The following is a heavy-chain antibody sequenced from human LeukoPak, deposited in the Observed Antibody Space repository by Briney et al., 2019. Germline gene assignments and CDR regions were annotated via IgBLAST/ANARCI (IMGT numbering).Heavy chain of an antibody. CDR2: INACNGKT. V-gene: IGHV1-3*01. J-gene: IGHJ4*02. Sequence: ASVKVSCKASGYTFTSYAMHWVRQAPGQRLEWMGWINACNGKTKYSQKFQGRVTITRDTSASTAYMELSSLRSEDTAVYYCARGYCSGGSCGGGDYDFDYWGQGTLVTVSS. D-gene: IGHD2-15*01. CDR1: GYTFTSYA. CDR3: ARGYCSGGSCGGGDYDFDY.